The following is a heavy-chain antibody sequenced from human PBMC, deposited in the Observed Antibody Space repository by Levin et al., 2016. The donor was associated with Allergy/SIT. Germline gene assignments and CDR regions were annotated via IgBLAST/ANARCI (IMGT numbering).Heavy chain of an antibody. J-gene: IGHJ3*01. CDR1: GYTFTGYY. D-gene: IGHD2-15*01. Sequence: ASVKVSCKASGYTFTGYYMYWVRQAPGQGLEWMGWINPNSGGTNYAQKFQGWVTMTRDTSISTAYMELSRLKSDDTAVYYCARPRYCGGGSCSDDFDLWGQGTMVTVSS. V-gene: IGHV1-2*04. CDR3: ARPRYCGGGSCSDDFDL. CDR2: INPNSGGT.